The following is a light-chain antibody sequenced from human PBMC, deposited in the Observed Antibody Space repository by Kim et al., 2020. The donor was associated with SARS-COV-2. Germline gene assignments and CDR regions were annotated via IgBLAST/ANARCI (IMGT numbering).Light chain of an antibody. CDR2: GNS. J-gene: IGLJ3*02. CDR3: QSYDSSFWV. V-gene: IGLV1-40*01. CDR1: SCNNGAGYD. Sequence: PGRRVTISGTGSSCNNGAGYDVHWYQQVPGTAPKLLIYGNSNRPSGVPDRFSGSKSGTSASLAITGLQAEDEADYYCQSYDSSFWVFGGGTQLTVL.